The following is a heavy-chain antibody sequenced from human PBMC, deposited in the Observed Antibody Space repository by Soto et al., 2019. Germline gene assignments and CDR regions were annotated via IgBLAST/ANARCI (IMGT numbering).Heavy chain of an antibody. J-gene: IGHJ3*02. V-gene: IGHV1-69*02. D-gene: IGHD3-3*01. CDR1: GGTFSSYS. Sequence: SSVKVSCKASGGTFSSYSISWLRQAPGQGLEWMGRIIPILGIANYAQKFQGRVTITADKSTSTAYMELSSLRSEDTAVYYCARVPSTTIFGALDAFDIWGQGTMVTVSS. CDR3: ARVPSTTIFGALDAFDI. CDR2: IIPILGIA.